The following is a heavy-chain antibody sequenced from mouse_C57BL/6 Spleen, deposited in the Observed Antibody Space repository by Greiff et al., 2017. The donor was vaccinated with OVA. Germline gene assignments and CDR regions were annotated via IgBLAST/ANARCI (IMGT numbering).Heavy chain of an antibody. CDR1: GFNIKDDY. Sequence: VQLQQSGAELVRPGASVKLSCTASGFNIKDDYMHWVKQRPEQGLEWIGWIDPEIGDTEYASKFQGKATITADTSSNTAYLQLSSLTSEDTAVYYCTTVDYAMDYWGQGTSVTVSS. D-gene: IGHD1-1*01. J-gene: IGHJ4*01. CDR3: TTVDYAMDY. V-gene: IGHV14-4*01. CDR2: IDPEIGDT.